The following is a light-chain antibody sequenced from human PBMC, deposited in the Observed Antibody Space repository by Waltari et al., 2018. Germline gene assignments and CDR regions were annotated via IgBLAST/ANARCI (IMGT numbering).Light chain of an antibody. CDR1: QSVGKS. CDR2: DAS. CDR3: QHYVNLPVT. V-gene: IGKV3-20*01. Sequence: DIVLTQSPGTLSLSPGDRATLSCRASQSVGKSLAWYQQRPGQAPRLLIYDASTRATGTPGRFSGSGFGTDFSLAISSLEPEDFAVYFCQHYVNLPVTFGQGTKVEI. J-gene: IGKJ1*01.